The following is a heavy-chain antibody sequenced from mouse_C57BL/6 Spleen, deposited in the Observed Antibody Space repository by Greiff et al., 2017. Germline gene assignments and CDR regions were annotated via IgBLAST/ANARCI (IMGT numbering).Heavy chain of an antibody. J-gene: IGHJ4*01. V-gene: IGHV1-55*01. CDR1: GYTFTSYW. CDR3: AREIRPIYDGNYAGAMDY. Sequence: VQLQQPGAELVKPGASVKMSCKASGYTFTSYWITWVKQRPGQGLEWIGDIYPGSGSTNYNEKFKSKATLTVDTSSSTAYMQLSSLTSEDSAVYYCAREIRPIYDGNYAGAMDYWGQGTSVTVSS. CDR2: IYPGSGST. D-gene: IGHD2-1*01.